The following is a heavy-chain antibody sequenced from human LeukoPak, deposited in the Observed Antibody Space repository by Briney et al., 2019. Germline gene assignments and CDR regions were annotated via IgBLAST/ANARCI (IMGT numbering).Heavy chain of an antibody. CDR1: GGSISSGDYY. V-gene: IGHV4-30-4*01. CDR3: ARGGSANYYDPYDY. D-gene: IGHD3-22*01. J-gene: IGHJ4*02. Sequence: PSQTLSLTCTVSGGSISSGDYYWSWIRQPPGKGLEWIGYIYYSGSTYYNPSLKSRVTISVDTSKNQFSLKLSSVTAADTAVYYCARGGSANYYDPYDYWGQGTLVTVSS. CDR2: IYYSGST.